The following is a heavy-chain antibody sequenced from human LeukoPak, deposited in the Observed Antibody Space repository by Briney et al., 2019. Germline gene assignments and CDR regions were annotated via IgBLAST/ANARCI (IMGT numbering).Heavy chain of an antibody. CDR2: ISSSSSYI. CDR1: GFTFSSYS. D-gene: IGHD4-17*01. Sequence: GGSLRLSCAASGFTFSSYSMNWVRQAPGKGLGWVSSISSSSSYIYYADSVKGRFTISRDNAKNSLYLQMNSLKVDDTAVYYCARDADYGDYRFDYWGQGTLVTVSS. V-gene: IGHV3-21*01. CDR3: ARDADYGDYRFDY. J-gene: IGHJ4*02.